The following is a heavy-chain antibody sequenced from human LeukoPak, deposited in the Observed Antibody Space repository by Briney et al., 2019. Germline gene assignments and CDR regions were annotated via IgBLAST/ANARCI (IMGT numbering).Heavy chain of an antibody. CDR3: ARGGDYSCSWYYYYGMDV. CDR2: IYHSGST. D-gene: IGHD6-13*01. Sequence: SQTLSLTCAVSGGSISSGGYSWSWIRQPPGRGLEWIGYIYHSGSTYYNPSLKSRVTISVDRSKNQFSLKLSSVTAADTAVYYCARGGDYSCSWYYYYGMDVWGQGTTVTVSS. V-gene: IGHV4-30-2*01. J-gene: IGHJ6*02. CDR1: GGSISSGGYS.